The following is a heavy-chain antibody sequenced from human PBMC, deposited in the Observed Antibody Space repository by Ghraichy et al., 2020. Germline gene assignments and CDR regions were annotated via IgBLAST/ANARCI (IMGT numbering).Heavy chain of an antibody. D-gene: IGHD1-26*01. J-gene: IGHJ4*02. CDR2: IDQDGSEK. CDR1: GFTFSGYW. Sequence: GGSLRLSCAASGFTFSGYWMSWVRQAPVKGLEWVANIDQDGSEKYYVDSVRGRFTISRDNVKNSLYLQMNSLRADDTALYYCARADAYSGDYWGQGTLVTVSS. V-gene: IGHV3-7*03. CDR3: ARADAYSGDY.